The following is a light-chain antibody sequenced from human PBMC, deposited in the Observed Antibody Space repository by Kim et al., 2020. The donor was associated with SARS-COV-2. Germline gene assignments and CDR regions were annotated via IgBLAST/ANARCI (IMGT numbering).Light chain of an antibody. J-gene: IGLJ3*02. V-gene: IGLV6-57*02. CDR1: SGSIASNY. CDR3: QSYDSSNWV. CDR2: EDN. Sequence: NFMLTQPHSVSESPGKTVTISCTGSSGSIASNYVQWYQQRPGSAPTTVIYEDNQRPSGVPDRFSGSIDSSSNSASLTISGLKTEDEADYYCQSYDSSNWVFGGGTHLTVL.